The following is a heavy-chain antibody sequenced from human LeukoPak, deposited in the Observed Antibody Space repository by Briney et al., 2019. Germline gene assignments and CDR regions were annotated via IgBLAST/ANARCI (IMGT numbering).Heavy chain of an antibody. CDR2: INHSGST. V-gene: IGHV4-34*01. Sequence: SETLSLTCAVYGGSFSGYYWSWIRQPPGKGLEWIGEINHSGSTNYNPSLKSRVTIPVDTSKNQFSLKLSSVTAADTAVYYCARATRSGSYYTPIGYWGQGTLVTVSS. CDR3: ARATRSGSYYTPIGY. D-gene: IGHD3-10*01. CDR1: GGSFSGYY. J-gene: IGHJ4*02.